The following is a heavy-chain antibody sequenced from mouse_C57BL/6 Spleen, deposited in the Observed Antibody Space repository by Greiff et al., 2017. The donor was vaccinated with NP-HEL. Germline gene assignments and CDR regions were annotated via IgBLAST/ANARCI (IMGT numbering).Heavy chain of an antibody. D-gene: IGHD2-2*01. Sequence: QVQLQQPGAELVMPGASVKLSCKASGYTFTSYWMHWVKQRPGQGLEWIGEIDPSDSYTNYNQKFKGKSTLTVDKSSSTAYMQLSSLTSEDSAVYYCARTMVTTGGAWFAYWGQGTLVTVSA. CDR2: IDPSDSYT. J-gene: IGHJ3*01. V-gene: IGHV1-69*01. CDR1: GYTFTSYW. CDR3: ARTMVTTGGAWFAY.